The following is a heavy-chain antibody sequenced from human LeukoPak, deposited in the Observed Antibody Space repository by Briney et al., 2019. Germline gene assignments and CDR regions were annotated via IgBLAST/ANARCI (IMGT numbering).Heavy chain of an antibody. D-gene: IGHD2-2*01. V-gene: IGHV5-51*01. CDR2: IYPGDSDT. CDR3: ARLPFCSSTSCYRYFDY. Sequence: GESLKISCKGSGYNFTIYWIGWVRQMPGKGLEWMGIIYPGDSDTRYSPSFQGQVTISADKSISTAYLQWSSLKASDTAMYYCARLPFCSSTSCYRYFDYWGQGTLVTVSS. CDR1: GYNFTIYW. J-gene: IGHJ4*02.